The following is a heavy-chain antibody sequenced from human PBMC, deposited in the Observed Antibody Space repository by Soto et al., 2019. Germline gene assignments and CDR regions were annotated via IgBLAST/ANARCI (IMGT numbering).Heavy chain of an antibody. V-gene: IGHV3-23*01. Sequence: GGSLRLSCAASGFTFSSYAMSWVRQAPGKGPEWVPAISGSGGSTNYADSVKGRFTISRDNSKNTLDLQMNSLRAEDTAVYYCASDYYGMDVWGQGTTVTVSS. CDR2: ISGSGGST. J-gene: IGHJ6*02. CDR3: ASDYYGMDV. CDR1: GFTFSSYA.